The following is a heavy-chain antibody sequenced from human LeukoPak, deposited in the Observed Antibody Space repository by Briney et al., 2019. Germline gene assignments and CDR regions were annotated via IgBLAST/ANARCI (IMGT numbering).Heavy chain of an antibody. V-gene: IGHV4-34*01. CDR1: GGSFSGYY. J-gene: IGHJ4*02. D-gene: IGHD3-10*01. CDR3: ARLMVRGVIIKGSYDY. CDR2: INHSGST. Sequence: SETLSLTCAVYGGSFSGYYWSWVRQPPGKGLKWIGEINHSGSTNYNPSLKSRVTISVGTSKNQFSLKLSSVTAADTAVYYCARLMVRGVIIKGSYDYWGQGTLVTVSS.